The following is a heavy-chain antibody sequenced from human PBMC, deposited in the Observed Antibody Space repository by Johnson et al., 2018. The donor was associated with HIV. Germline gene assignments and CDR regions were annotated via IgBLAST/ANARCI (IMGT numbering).Heavy chain of an antibody. CDR1: GFIVSSNY. CDR2: IYSGGST. CDR3: ARGDDSSAWGAFDI. Sequence: VQLVESGGGLVQPGGSLRLSCAASGFIVSSNYMSWVRQAPGKGLEWVSIIYSGGSTYYADSVKGRFTISRDNSKNTLYLQMNSLRAEDTAVYYCARGDDSSAWGAFDIWGQGTMVTVSS. J-gene: IGHJ3*02. D-gene: IGHD3-22*01. V-gene: IGHV3-66*01.